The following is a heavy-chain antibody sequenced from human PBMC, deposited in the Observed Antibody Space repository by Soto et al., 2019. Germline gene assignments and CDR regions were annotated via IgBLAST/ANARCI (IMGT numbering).Heavy chain of an antibody. CDR2: INADNGNT. D-gene: IGHD5-18*01. J-gene: IGHJ4*02. CDR1: GYTFTSYA. CDR3: ARSSGYSYGFDY. V-gene: IGHV1-3*01. Sequence: ASVKVSCKASGYTFTSYAMHWVRQAPGQRLEWMGWINADNGNTNYAQKLQGRVTMTTDTSASTAYMELSSLRSDDTAVYYCARSSGYSYGFDYWGQGTLVTVSS.